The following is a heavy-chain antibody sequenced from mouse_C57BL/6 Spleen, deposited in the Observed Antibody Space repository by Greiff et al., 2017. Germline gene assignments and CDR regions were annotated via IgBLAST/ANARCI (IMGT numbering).Heavy chain of an antibody. D-gene: IGHD2-1*01. CDR1: GFTFSSYA. V-gene: IGHV5-9-1*02. CDR2: ISSGGDYI. Sequence: EVQGVESGEGLVKPGGSLKLSCAASGFTFSSYAMSWVRQTPEKRLEWVAYISSGGDYIYYADTVKGRFTISRDNARNTLYLQMSSLKSEDTAMYYCTRDTDYGNYRDMDYWGQGTSVTVSS. CDR3: TRDTDYGNYRDMDY. J-gene: IGHJ4*01.